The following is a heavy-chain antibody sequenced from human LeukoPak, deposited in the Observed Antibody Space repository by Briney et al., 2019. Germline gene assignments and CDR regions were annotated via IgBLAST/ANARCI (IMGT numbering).Heavy chain of an antibody. V-gene: IGHV4-59*11. CDR3: ARYYDFWSCSYYYYYYMDV. D-gene: IGHD3-3*01. CDR2: IYYSGST. Sequence: SETLSLTCTVSGGSISSHYWSWIRQPPGKGLEWIGYIYYSGSTNYNPSLKSRVTISVDTSKKQFSLNLSSVTAADTAVYYCARYYDFWSCSYYYYYYMDVWGKGTTVTVSS. J-gene: IGHJ6*03. CDR1: GGSISSHY.